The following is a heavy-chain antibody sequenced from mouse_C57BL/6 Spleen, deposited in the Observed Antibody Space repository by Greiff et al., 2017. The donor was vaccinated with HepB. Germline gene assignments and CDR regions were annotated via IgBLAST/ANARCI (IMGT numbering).Heavy chain of an antibody. Sequence: VQLQESGPELVKPGASVKISCKASGYAFSSSWMNWVKQRPGKGLEWIGRIYPGDGDTNYNGKFKGKATLTADKSSSTAYMQLSSLTSEDSAVYFCARGYYGSSHVDYWGQGTTLTVSS. D-gene: IGHD1-1*01. V-gene: IGHV1-82*01. J-gene: IGHJ2*01. CDR2: IYPGDGDT. CDR3: ARGYYGSSHVDY. CDR1: GYAFSSSW.